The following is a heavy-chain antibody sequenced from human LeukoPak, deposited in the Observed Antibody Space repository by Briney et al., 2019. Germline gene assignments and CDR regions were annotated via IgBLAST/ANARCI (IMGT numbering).Heavy chain of an antibody. CDR3: ARWYPPNTAMDLDNWFDP. CDR2: ISAYNGNT. V-gene: IGHV1-18*01. Sequence: ASVKVSCKASGYTFTSYGISWVRQAPGQGLEWMGWISAYNGNTNYAQKLQGRVTMTTDTSTSTAYMELRSLRSDDTAVYYCARWYPPNTAMDLDNWFDPWGQGTLATVSS. CDR1: GYTFTSYG. J-gene: IGHJ5*02. D-gene: IGHD5-18*01.